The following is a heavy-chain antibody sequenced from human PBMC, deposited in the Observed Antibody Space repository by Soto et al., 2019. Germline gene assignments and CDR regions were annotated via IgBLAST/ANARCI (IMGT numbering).Heavy chain of an antibody. D-gene: IGHD2-21*02. CDR1: GFTFSDYY. J-gene: IGHJ4*02. V-gene: IGHV3-11*05. CDR2: ISSSSSYT. Sequence: QVQLVESGGGLVKPGGSLRLSCAASGFTFSDYYMSWIRQAPGKGLEWVSYISSSSSYTNYADSVKGRFTISRDNAKNSLYLQMNSLIAEDTAVYYCARAIVVVTSYEGLDYWGQGTLVTVSS. CDR3: ARAIVVVTSYEGLDY.